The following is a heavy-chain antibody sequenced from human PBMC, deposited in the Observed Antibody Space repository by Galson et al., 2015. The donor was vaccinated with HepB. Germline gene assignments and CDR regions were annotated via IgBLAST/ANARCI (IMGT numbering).Heavy chain of an antibody. J-gene: IGHJ6*02. CDR1: GYTFSSYY. CDR3: ARTYYYGSGSYYTLGGMDV. CDR2: INPRGGST. V-gene: IGHV1-46*01. Sequence: SVKVSCKASGYTFSSYYMHWVRQAPGQGLEWMAVINPRGGSTAYAQSFQGRVTMTRDTSTSTVYLQTSSLRSEDTAVYYCARTYYYGSGSYYTLGGMDVWGQGTTVTVSS. D-gene: IGHD3-10*01.